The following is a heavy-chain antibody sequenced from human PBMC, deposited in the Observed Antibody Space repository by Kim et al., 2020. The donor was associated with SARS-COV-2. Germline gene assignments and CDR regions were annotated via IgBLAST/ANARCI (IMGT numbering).Heavy chain of an antibody. J-gene: IGHJ5*02. CDR3: ARERSPATEGWFDP. Sequence: YSVKGRITISRDNSQNTLYLQMNSLRAEDTAVYYCARERSPATEGWFDPWGQGTLVTVSS. V-gene: IGHV3-66*01.